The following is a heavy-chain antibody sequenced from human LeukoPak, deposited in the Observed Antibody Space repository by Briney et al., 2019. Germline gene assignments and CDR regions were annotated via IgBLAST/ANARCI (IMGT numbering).Heavy chain of an antibody. D-gene: IGHD5-18*01. CDR2: IGSAGTTI. Sequence: SLRLSCAASGFTFSDSFMNWVRQAPGKGLQFVSSIGSAGTTIYYAGSVKGRFSISRDNAKNSLYLQMNSLRAEDTAVYYCVRDFGYSYGLDYWGQGTLVTVSS. J-gene: IGHJ4*02. V-gene: IGHV3-11*01. CDR3: VRDFGYSYGLDY. CDR1: GFTFSDSF.